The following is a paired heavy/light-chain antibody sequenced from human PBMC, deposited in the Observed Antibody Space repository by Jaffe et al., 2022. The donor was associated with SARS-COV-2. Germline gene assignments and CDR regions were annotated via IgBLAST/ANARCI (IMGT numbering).Light chain of an antibody. V-gene: IGKV4-1*01. Sequence: DIVMTQSPDSLAVSLGERATINCKTSQSVLYSANNKNYLAWYQQKPRQPPKLLIYRASTRESGVPDRFSGSGSGTDFTLTISSLQAEDVAVYYCQQYYGTPPTFGGGTKVEIK. CDR3: QQYYGTPPT. CDR1: QSVLYSANNKNY. J-gene: IGKJ4*01. CDR2: RAS.
Heavy chain of an antibody. CDR1: GFTFTRYA. V-gene: IGHV3-23*01. Sequence: EVQLLESGGGLVQPGGSLRLSCAASGFTFTRYAMTWVRQAPGRGLEWVSTISSSDGSTYYADSVKGRFTISRDISKNTLYLQMNSLRAEDTALYYCTKLSGGNYLYYFDYWGQGTLVTVSS. CDR2: ISSSDGST. CDR3: TKLSGGNYLYYFDY. J-gene: IGHJ4*02. D-gene: IGHD1-26*01.